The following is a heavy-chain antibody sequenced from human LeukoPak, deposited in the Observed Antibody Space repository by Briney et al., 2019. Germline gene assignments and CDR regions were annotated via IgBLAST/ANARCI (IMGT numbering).Heavy chain of an antibody. CDR3: AKDEKRFCSGGSCYWNY. Sequence: GRSLRLSCAASGFTFSIYGMHWVRQAPGKGLEWVAVIWYDGSNKYYADSVKGRFTISRDNSKNTLYLQMNSLRAEDTAVYYCAKDEKRFCSGGSCYWNYWGQGTLVTVSS. V-gene: IGHV3-33*06. D-gene: IGHD2-15*01. J-gene: IGHJ4*02. CDR2: IWYDGSNK. CDR1: GFTFSIYG.